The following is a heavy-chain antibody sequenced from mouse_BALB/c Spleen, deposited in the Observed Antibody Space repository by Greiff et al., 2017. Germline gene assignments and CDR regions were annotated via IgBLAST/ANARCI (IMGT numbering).Heavy chain of an antibody. V-gene: IGHV5-6*01. J-gene: IGHJ2*01. CDR1: GFTFSSYG. CDR2: ISSGGSYT. CDR3: ARHGGYYGSSDY. D-gene: IGHD1-1*01. Sequence: EVQLVESGGDLVKPGGSLKLSCAASGFTFSSYGMSWVRQTPDKRLEWVATISSGGSYTYYPDSVKGRFTISRDNAKNTLYLQMSSLKSEDTAMYYCARHGGYYGSSDYWGQGTTLTVSS.